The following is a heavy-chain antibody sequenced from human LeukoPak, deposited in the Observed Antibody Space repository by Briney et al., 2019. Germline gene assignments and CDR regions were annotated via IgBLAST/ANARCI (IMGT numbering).Heavy chain of an antibody. V-gene: IGHV3-11*01. J-gene: IGHJ4*02. CDR3: ARDIRAVGVTLYFDY. CDR1: GFTFSDYY. D-gene: IGHD1-26*01. CDR2: ISGSDGDI. Sequence: GGSLRLSCAASGFTFSDYYMSWIRQAPGKGLEWLSYISGSDGDIHYADSVKGRFTISRDNAKNSLYLRMNSLRAEDTAMYYCARDIRAVGVTLYFDYWGQGILVTVSS.